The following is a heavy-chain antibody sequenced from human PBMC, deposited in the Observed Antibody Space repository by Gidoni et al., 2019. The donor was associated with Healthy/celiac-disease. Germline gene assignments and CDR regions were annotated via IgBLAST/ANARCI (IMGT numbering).Heavy chain of an antibody. D-gene: IGHD4-17*01. Sequence: QVQLVQSGAEVKKPGASVKFSCQACGVTFSSYAISSVRQAAGQGLEWMGGIITIFGTANYAQKFQGRVTITADESTSTAYMELSSRRSEDTAVYYCAGFIDGDFAYWGQGTLVTVSS. CDR3: AGFIDGDFAY. CDR2: IITIFGTA. CDR1: GVTFSSYA. V-gene: IGHV1-69*01. J-gene: IGHJ4*02.